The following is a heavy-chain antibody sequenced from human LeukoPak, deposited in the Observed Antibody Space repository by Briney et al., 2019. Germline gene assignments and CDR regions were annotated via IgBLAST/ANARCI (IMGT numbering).Heavy chain of an antibody. V-gene: IGHV4-39*01. J-gene: IGHJ5*02. CDR2: IYYSGST. D-gene: IGHD2-21*01. Sequence: SETLSLTCTVSGGSISSSSYYWGWIRQPPAKGLEWNGCIYYSGSTYYNPSLTSRVTISVDTSKNQSSLKLSSVTAADTAVYYCARHFAELVVIAIGRWFDPWGQGTLVTVSS. CDR1: GGSISSSSYY. CDR3: ARHFAELVVIAIGRWFDP.